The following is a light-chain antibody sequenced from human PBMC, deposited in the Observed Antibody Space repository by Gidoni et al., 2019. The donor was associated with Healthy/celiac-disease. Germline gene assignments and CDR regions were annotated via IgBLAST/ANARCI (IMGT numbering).Light chain of an antibody. CDR3: QQRSNWAIT. CDR1: PSVSSY. CDR2: DAS. V-gene: IGKV3-11*01. J-gene: IGKJ5*01. Sequence: EIVLTQSPATLSLSPGERATLSCRASPSVSSYLAWYQQKPGQAPRLLIYDASNRATGIPARFSGSGSGTDFTLTISSLEPEDFAVYYCQQRSNWAITFXQXTRLEIK.